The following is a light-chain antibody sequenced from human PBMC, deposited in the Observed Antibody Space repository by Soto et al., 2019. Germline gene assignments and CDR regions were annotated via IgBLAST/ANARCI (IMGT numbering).Light chain of an antibody. V-gene: IGKV2-28*01. CDR1: QSLLHSNGYNY. CDR3: MQALQSPLT. CDR2: LGS. Sequence: DIVMTQYPLSLPVTPGEPASISCRSSQSLLHSNGYNYLDCYLQKPGQSPQLLIYLGSNRASGVSDRFSGSGSGTDFTLKITRVEAEDVGVYYYCMQALQSPLTFGQGTKLEIK. J-gene: IGKJ2*01.